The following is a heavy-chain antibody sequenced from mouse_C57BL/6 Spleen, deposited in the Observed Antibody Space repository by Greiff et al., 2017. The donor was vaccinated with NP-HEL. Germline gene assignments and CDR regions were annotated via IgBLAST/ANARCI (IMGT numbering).Heavy chain of an antibody. J-gene: IGHJ4*01. CDR3: AISRDGYYVGYSMDY. CDR2: INPGSGGT. Sequence: QVQLQQSGAELVRPGTSVKVSCKASGYAFTNYLIEWVKQRPGQGLEWIGVINPGSGGTNYNEKFKGKATLTADKSSSTAYMQLSILTSEDAAVYFYAISRDGYYVGYSMDYWGQGTSLTVSS. D-gene: IGHD2-3*01. CDR1: GYAFTNYL. V-gene: IGHV1-54*01.